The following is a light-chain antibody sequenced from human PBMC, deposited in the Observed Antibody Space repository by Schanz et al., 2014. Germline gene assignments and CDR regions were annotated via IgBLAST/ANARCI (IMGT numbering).Light chain of an antibody. CDR1: ESFSNF. J-gene: IGKJ1*01. CDR3: QHYDTSRT. Sequence: EIVLTQSPGTVSSSPGERVTLSCRASESFSNFLAWYQQKPGQAPRVLIFSASSRAIGIPDRFTGSGSGTDFTLTISRLEPEDFAVYYCQHYDTSRTFGQGTKVEI. V-gene: IGKV3-20*01. CDR2: SAS.